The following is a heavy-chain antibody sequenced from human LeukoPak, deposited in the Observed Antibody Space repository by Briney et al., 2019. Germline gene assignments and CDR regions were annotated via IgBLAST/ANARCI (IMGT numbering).Heavy chain of an antibody. CDR3: AKALGAWPPGYYYYMDV. J-gene: IGHJ6*03. CDR1: GFTFDDYA. Sequence: PGGSLTLSCAASGFTFDDYAMHWVRQAPGKGLEWVSLISGDGGSTYYADSVKGRFTISRDNSKNSLYLQMNSLRTEDTALYYCAKALGAWPPGYYYYMDVWGKGTTVTVSS. CDR2: ISGDGGST. D-gene: IGHD3-10*01. V-gene: IGHV3-43*02.